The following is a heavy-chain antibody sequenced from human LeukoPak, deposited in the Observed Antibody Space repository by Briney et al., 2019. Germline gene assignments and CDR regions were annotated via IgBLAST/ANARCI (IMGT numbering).Heavy chain of an antibody. D-gene: IGHD5-24*01. V-gene: IGHV3-33*06. CDR1: GFTFSSYG. CDR2: IWYDGSNK. CDR3: AKDAVEMAGAFDI. Sequence: GGSLRLSCAASGFTFSSYGIHWVRQAPGKGLEWVAVIWYDGSNKYYADSVKGRFTISRDNSKNTLYLQMNSLRAEDTAVYYCAKDAVEMAGAFDIWGQGTMVTVSS. J-gene: IGHJ3*02.